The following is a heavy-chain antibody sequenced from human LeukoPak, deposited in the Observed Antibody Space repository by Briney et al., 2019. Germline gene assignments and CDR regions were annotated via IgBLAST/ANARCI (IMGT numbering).Heavy chain of an antibody. Sequence: GGSLRLSCAASGFTFSSYAMSWVRQAPGKGLEWVSAISGSGGSTYYADSVKGRFTISRDNSKNTLYLQMNSLRAEDTAVYYCARDRAFGGVIVRFDYWGQGTLVTVSS. CDR3: ARDRAFGGVIVRFDY. CDR1: GFTFSSYA. CDR2: ISGSGGST. D-gene: IGHD3-16*02. J-gene: IGHJ4*02. V-gene: IGHV3-23*01.